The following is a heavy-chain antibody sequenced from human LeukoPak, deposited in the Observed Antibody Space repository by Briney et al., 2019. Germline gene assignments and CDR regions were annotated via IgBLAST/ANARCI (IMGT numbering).Heavy chain of an antibody. CDR2: IYYSGST. CDR1: GGSISSSSYY. D-gene: IGHD5-18*01. Sequence: SETLSLTCTVSGGSISSSSYYWGWIRQPPGKGLEWIGSIYYSGSTYYNPSLKSRVTISVDTSKNQFSLKLSSVTAADTAVYYCARMRNTAMVFWGQGTLVTVSS. CDR3: ARMRNTAMVF. V-gene: IGHV4-39*07. J-gene: IGHJ4*02.